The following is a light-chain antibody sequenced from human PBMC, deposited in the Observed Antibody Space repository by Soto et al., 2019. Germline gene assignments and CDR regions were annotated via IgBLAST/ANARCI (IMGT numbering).Light chain of an antibody. Sequence: DIQMTQSPSYLCGCGINKQTNTFQASQNINNYLNLYQQKPGRAPKLLIYDASNLEAGVPSRFRGSGSGTDFTFTISRPQPEDIATYYCQQYENLPTFGQGTRLEI. CDR3: QQYENLPT. V-gene: IGKV1-33*01. CDR2: DAS. J-gene: IGKJ5*01. CDR1: QNINNY.